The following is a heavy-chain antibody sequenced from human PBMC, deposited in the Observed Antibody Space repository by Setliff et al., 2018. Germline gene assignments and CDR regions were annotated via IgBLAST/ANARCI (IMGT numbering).Heavy chain of an antibody. CDR3: TREVLSTVVAWDY. J-gene: IGHJ4*02. CDR2: INPDSGDT. Sequence: ASVKVSSKVSGSSFTGHNLHWVRQAPGQGLEWMGWINPDSGDTHSPQKFQGRVTMTRDTSMSTVYMELTRLTSDDTAVYYCTREVLSTVVAWDYWGQGTLVTVSS. CDR1: GSSFTGHN. V-gene: IGHV1-2*02. D-gene: IGHD4-17*01.